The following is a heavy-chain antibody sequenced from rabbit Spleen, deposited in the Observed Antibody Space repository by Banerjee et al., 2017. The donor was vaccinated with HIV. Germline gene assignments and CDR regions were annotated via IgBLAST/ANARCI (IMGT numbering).Heavy chain of an antibody. CDR2: IGTGSGNT. Sequence: VESGGGLVKPGASLTLTCKASGFSFSRDYYMSWVRQAPGKGLEWIGCIGTGSGNTYYASWAKGRFTISKTSSTTVTLQMTSLTAADTATYFCARDGAGGSYFALWGQGTLVTVS. D-gene: IGHD8-1*01. CDR1: GFSFSRDYY. J-gene: IGHJ3*01. CDR3: ARDGAGGSYFAL. V-gene: IGHV1S40*01.